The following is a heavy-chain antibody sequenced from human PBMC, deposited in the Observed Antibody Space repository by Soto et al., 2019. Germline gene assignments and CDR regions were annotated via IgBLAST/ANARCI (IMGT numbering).Heavy chain of an antibody. V-gene: IGHV3-9*01. Sequence: EVQLVDSGGGLVQPGRSLRLSCAASGFSFEEYAMHWVRQSPGKGLEWVGGIGWNSDSLAYAVSVKGRLTISRDNAKIYLYLKRKSLRPEDTALYYCPKVLTLFSNMEDTVDLDYWGQGTVVIVSS. CDR2: IGWNSDSL. J-gene: IGHJ4*02. CDR3: PKVLTLFSNMEDTVDLDY. CDR1: GFSFEEYA. D-gene: IGHD5-18*01.